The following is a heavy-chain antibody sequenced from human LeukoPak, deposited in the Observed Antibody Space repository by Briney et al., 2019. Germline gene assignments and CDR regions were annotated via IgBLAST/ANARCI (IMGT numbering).Heavy chain of an antibody. V-gene: IGHV4-59*08. D-gene: IGHD1-26*01. CDR1: GGSISSYY. J-gene: IGHJ4*02. CDR2: ISYSGNT. CDR3: ARLGGSHSPHGY. Sequence: SETLSLTCTVSGGSISSYYWSWVRQTPGKGLEWIGYISYSGNTNYNPSLKSRVTISLDTSKNQFSLNLASVTAADTAVYYCARLGGSHSPHGYWGQGTLVTVSS.